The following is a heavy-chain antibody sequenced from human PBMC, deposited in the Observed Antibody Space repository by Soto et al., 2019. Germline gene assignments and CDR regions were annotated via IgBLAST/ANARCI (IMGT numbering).Heavy chain of an antibody. J-gene: IGHJ3*02. CDR3: ARSGYYFYAFDI. CDR2: IYYAGST. Sequence: SETLSLTCTVSGGSMSPNYWSWFRQPPGRGLEWVGYIYYAGSTSYNPSLKSRVTISVDTSKSQFSLKLSSVTAADTAVYYCARSGYYFYAFDIWGQGTMVTVSS. V-gene: IGHV4-59*01. CDR1: GGSMSPNY. D-gene: IGHD3-22*01.